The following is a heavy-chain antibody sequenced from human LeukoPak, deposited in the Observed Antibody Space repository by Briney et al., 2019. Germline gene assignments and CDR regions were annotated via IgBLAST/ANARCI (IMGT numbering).Heavy chain of an antibody. Sequence: SETLSLTCTVSGGSISSYYWSWIRQPPGKGLEWIGYIYYSGSTNYNPSLKSRVTISVDTSKNQFSLKLSSVTAADTAVYYCAREGGLGDMTTGGFDYWGQGTLVTVSS. CDR2: IYYSGST. D-gene: IGHD4-17*01. J-gene: IGHJ4*02. CDR3: AREGGLGDMTTGGFDY. CDR1: GGSISSYY. V-gene: IGHV4-59*01.